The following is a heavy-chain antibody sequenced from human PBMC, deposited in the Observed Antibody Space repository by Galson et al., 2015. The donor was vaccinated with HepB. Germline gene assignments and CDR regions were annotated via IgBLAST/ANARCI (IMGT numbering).Heavy chain of an antibody. D-gene: IGHD3-10*01. J-gene: IGHJ2*01. CDR2: ISSTGTTM. Sequence: SLRLSCAASGFTFSSYTMNWVRQAPGKGLESVSYISSTGTTMYYADSAKGRFTISRDNAQNSLYLQMNSLRDEDTAVYYRARVYFGSGSSSAYWYFDLLGRGALVTVSS. CDR1: GFTFSSYT. CDR3: ARVYFGSGSSSAYWYFDL. V-gene: IGHV3-48*02.